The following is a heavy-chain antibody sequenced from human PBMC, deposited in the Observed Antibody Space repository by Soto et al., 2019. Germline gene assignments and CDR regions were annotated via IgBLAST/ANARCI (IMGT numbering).Heavy chain of an antibody. D-gene: IGHD3-10*01. CDR1: GGSISSYY. Sequence: PSETLSLTCTGSGGSISSYYWSWIRQPPEKGLEWIGYIYYSGSTNYNPSLKSRVTTSVDTSKNQFSLTLSSVTAADTAVYYCARVWGGAFDFWGQGTMVTVSS. CDR3: ARVWGGAFDF. J-gene: IGHJ3*01. CDR2: IYYSGST. V-gene: IGHV4-59*01.